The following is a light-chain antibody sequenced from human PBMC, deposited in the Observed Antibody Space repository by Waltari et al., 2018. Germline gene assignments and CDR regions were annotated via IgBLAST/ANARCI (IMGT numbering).Light chain of an antibody. Sequence: EIQLTQSPGSLSSSLGDRATLTCRASQSVSGSLAWYQQKGGQAPRLLIYGASSRPTGIPDRISGSGSGTDFSLTISSLEPEDFAVYYCQHYVRLPATFGQGTKVEIK. CDR1: QSVSGS. CDR2: GAS. J-gene: IGKJ1*01. V-gene: IGKV3-20*01. CDR3: QHYVRLPAT.